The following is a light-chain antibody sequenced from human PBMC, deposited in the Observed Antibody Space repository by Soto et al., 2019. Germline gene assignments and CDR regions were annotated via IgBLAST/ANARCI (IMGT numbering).Light chain of an antibody. CDR3: SSYTNINTRACV. CDR2: ADT. Sequence: QSVLTQPPSVSGAPGQRVTISCTGRSSNIGAGYVVHWYKQLPGTAPKLLIYADTHRPSGVPDRFSGFRSGTSASLAITGLQAEDETDYYCSSYTNINTRACVFGTGTKVTVL. J-gene: IGLJ1*01. CDR1: SSNIGAGYV. V-gene: IGLV1-40*01.